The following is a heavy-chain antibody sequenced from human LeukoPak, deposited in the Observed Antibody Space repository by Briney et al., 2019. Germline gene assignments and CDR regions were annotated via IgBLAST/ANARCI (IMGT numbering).Heavy chain of an antibody. J-gene: IGHJ4*02. D-gene: IGHD4-23*01. V-gene: IGHV3-30*18. CDR2: ISYDGSNK. Sequence: GGSLRLSCAASGFTFSSYGMHWVRQAPGKGLEWVAVISYDGSNKYYADSVKGRFTISRDNSKNTLYLQMNSLRAEDTAVYYCAKGLTVVYIDYWGQGTLVTVSA. CDR3: AKGLTVVYIDY. CDR1: GFTFSSYG.